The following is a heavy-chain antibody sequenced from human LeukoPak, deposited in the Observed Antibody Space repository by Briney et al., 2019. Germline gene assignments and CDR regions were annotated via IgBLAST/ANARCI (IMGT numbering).Heavy chain of an antibody. J-gene: IGHJ6*03. D-gene: IGHD3-10*01. Sequence: ASVKVSCKASGGTFSSYAFSWVRQAPGQGLEWMGGIIPIFGTANYAQKFQGRVTITADKSTSTAYMELSSLRSEDTAVYYCASPQGGSGSYDYYYYMDAWGKGTTVTVSS. CDR1: GGTFSSYA. CDR2: IIPIFGTA. CDR3: ASPQGGSGSYDYYYYMDA. V-gene: IGHV1-69*06.